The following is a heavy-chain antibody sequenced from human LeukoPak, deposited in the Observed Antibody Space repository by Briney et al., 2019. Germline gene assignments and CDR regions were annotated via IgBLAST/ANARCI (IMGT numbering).Heavy chain of an antibody. CDR3: ARDSSHCSGGSCYSVY. J-gene: IGHJ4*02. D-gene: IGHD2-15*01. Sequence: GSLRLSCAASGFPFNAYWMTWVRQAPGKGLEWVANIKQDGSEKYYVDSVKGRFTISRDNAKNSLYLQMNSLRAEDTAVYYCARDSSHCSGGSCYSVYWGQGTLVTVSS. CDR2: IKQDGSEK. CDR1: GFPFNAYW. V-gene: IGHV3-7*01.